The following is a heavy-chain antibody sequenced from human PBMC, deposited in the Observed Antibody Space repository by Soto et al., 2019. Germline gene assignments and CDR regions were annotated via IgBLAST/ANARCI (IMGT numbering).Heavy chain of an antibody. D-gene: IGHD3-9*01. CDR1: GYTFTNFG. V-gene: IGHV1-18*01. CDR2: ISAYNGHT. CDR3: ARLLGGDVLTGQNYYFDN. Sequence: GASVKVSCKASGYTFTNFGFSWVRQAPGQGLEWMGWISAYNGHTNYNPSLKSRVTISIDTSKNQFSLKLSSVTAADTAVYYCARLLGGDVLTGQNYYFDNWGQGTLVTVSS. J-gene: IGHJ4*02.